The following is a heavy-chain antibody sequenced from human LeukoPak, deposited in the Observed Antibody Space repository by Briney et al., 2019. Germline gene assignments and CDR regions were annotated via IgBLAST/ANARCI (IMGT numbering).Heavy chain of an antibody. CDR1: GGSISTYF. V-gene: IGHV4-59*08. CDR3: ARANSGSNFVFDY. J-gene: IGHJ4*02. D-gene: IGHD6-19*01. CDR2: IDSSGTT. Sequence: SETLSLTCGVSGGSISTYFWSWIRQPPGKGLHWIGYIDSSGTTNYNPSLKTRVTISVDTSKHQFSLKLSSVTAADTAVYYCARANSGSNFVFDYWGQGTMVTVCS.